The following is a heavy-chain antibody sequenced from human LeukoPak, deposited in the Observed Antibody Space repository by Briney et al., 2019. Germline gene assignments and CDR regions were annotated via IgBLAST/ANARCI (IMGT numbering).Heavy chain of an antibody. Sequence: GGSLRLSCAASGFTFSSYGMHWVRQAPGKGLEWVAFIRYDGSNKYYADSVKGRFTISRDNSKNTLYLQMNSLRAEDTAVYYCAKDRGEYSSSWYVLGYWGQGTLVTVSS. CDR1: GFTFSSYG. J-gene: IGHJ4*02. D-gene: IGHD6-13*01. CDR3: AKDRGEYSSSWYVLGY. V-gene: IGHV3-30*02. CDR2: IRYDGSNK.